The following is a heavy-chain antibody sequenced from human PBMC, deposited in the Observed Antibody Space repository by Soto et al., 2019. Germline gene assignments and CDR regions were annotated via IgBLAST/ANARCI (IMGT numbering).Heavy chain of an antibody. J-gene: IGHJ6*02. CDR2: IYTSGST. CDR1: GGSISSYY. Sequence: NPSETLSLTCTVSGGSISSYYWSWIRQPAGKGLEWIGRIYTSGSTNYNPSLKSRVTMSVDTSKNQFSLKLSSVTAADTAVYYCARGIRYYDILTGYYLLGMDVWGQGTTVTVSS. V-gene: IGHV4-4*07. CDR3: ARGIRYYDILTGYYLLGMDV. D-gene: IGHD3-9*01.